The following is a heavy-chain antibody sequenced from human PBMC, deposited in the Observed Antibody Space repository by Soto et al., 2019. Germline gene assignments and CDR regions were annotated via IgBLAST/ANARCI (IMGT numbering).Heavy chain of an antibody. J-gene: IGHJ3*01. CDR3: ARGDRGAFDL. D-gene: IGHD2-21*02. V-gene: IGHV3-74*01. CDR2: IHSDGSST. Sequence: EVRLVESEGGLVQPGGSLSLSCAASGFTFSYYWMHWVRQAPGQGLLWVSRIHSDGSSTTYADSVKGRITISRDNAKNTVSLHVNSLRGEDTGVYFCARGDRGAFDLGGQGTMVTFAS. CDR1: GFTFSYYW.